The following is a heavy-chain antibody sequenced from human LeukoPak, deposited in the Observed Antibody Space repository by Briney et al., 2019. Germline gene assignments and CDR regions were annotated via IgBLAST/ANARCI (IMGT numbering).Heavy chain of an antibody. CDR1: GGSFSGYY. V-gene: IGHV4-34*01. CDR2: INHSGST. Sequence: SETLSLTSAVYGGSFSGYYWSWIRQPPGKGLEWIGEINHSGSTNYNPSLKSRVTISVDTSKNQFSLKLGSVTAADTAVYYCARVWYPRLTIDNWGQGTLVTVSS. CDR3: ARVWYPRLTIDN. D-gene: IGHD4/OR15-4a*01. J-gene: IGHJ4*02.